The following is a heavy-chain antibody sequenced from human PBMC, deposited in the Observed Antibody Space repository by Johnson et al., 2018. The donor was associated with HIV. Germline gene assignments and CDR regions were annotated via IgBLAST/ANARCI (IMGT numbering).Heavy chain of an antibody. CDR3: ARDFNSGSPDGAFDI. J-gene: IGHJ3*02. V-gene: IGHV3-7*01. Sequence: VQVVESEGGLVQPGGSLRLSCTASGFSFSDYWMTWVRQAPGKGLEWVANIKQDGSEKYYVYSVKGRLTISRDNAKNSLYVQMNSLRAEDTAMYYCARDFNSGSPDGAFDIWGQGTMVTVSS. CDR1: GFSFSDYW. D-gene: IGHD4-23*01. CDR2: IKQDGSEK.